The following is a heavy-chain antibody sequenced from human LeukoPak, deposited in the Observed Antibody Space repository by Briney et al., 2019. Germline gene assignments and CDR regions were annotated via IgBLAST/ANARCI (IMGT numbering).Heavy chain of an antibody. J-gene: IGHJ4*02. CDR3: ASNYYDSSGIDY. Sequence: SETLSLTCAVSGGSISSGGYSWSWIRQPPGKGLEWIGYIYHSGSTYYNPSLKSRVTISVDRSKNQFSLKLSSVTAADTAVYYCASNYYDSSGIDYWGQGTLVTVSS. CDR1: GGSISSGGYS. CDR2: IYHSGST. V-gene: IGHV4-30-2*01. D-gene: IGHD3-22*01.